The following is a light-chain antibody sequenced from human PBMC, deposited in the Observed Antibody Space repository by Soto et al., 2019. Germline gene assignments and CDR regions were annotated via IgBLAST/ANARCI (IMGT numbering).Light chain of an antibody. V-gene: IGKV1-5*01. CDR3: QQYNSYWT. Sequence: DIQMTQSPSTLSASVGDRVTITCRASQSISSWLAWYQQKPGKAPKLLIYDASSLESGVPSRFSGSVSGTEFTLTISSLQPDDFATYYRQQYNSYWTFGQGTKV. CDR1: QSISSW. CDR2: DAS. J-gene: IGKJ1*01.